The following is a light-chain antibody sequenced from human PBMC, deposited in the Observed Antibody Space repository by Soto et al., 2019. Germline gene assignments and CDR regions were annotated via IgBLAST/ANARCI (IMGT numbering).Light chain of an antibody. CDR1: QSVSSK. J-gene: IGKJ1*01. CDR3: QQYNNWLRT. CDR2: GAS. V-gene: IGKV3-15*01. Sequence: EIVMTQSPATLSVSPGERATLSCRTSQSVSSKLAWYQQKPGQAPRLLIYGASTRATGIPARFRGSGSGTEFTLTISSLQSEDFAVYYCQQYNNWLRTFGQGTKMEIK.